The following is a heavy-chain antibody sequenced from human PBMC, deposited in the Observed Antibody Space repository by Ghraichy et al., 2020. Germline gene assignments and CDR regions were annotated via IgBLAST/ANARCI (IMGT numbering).Heavy chain of an antibody. J-gene: IGHJ4*02. D-gene: IGHD3-22*01. V-gene: IGHV1-69*13. CDR2: IIPIFGTA. CDR3: ARVRLQALVITVFDY. CDR1: GGTFSSYA. Sequence: SVKVSCKASGGTFSSYAISWVRQAPGQGLEWMGGIIPIFGTANYAQKFQGRVTITADESTSTAYMELSSLRSEDTAVYYCARVRLQALVITVFDYWGQGTLVTVSS.